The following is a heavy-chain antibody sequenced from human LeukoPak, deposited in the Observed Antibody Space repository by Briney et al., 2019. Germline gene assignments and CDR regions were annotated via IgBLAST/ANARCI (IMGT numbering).Heavy chain of an antibody. D-gene: IGHD3-22*01. Sequence: PGGSLRLSCAASGFTFSNAWMSWVRQAPGKGLEWVGRIKSKTDGGTTDYAAPVKGRFTISRDDSKNTLYLQMNSLKTEDTAVYYCTTDLYYYDSSGYYAFDYWGQGTLVTVSS. CDR3: TTDLYYYDSSGYYAFDY. V-gene: IGHV3-15*01. CDR2: IKSKTDGGTT. J-gene: IGHJ4*02. CDR1: GFTFSNAW.